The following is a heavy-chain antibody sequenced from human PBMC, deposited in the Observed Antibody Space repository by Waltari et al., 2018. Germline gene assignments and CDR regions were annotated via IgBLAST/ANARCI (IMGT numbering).Heavy chain of an antibody. CDR2: RNAYGNEK. D-gene: IGHD1-1*01. CDR3: ARALASQQNDY. V-gene: IGHV3-7*01. CDR1: GFTLRNTC. J-gene: IGHJ4*02. Sequence: EVQLVESGGDLVQPGGSLKLSCAAAGFTLRNTCTRWICQAPGKGLEWVANRNAYGNEKYHLDSVKGRFTVSRDNVKNSLYLQMNNLRAEDTAVYFCARALASQQNDYWGQGTLVTVSS.